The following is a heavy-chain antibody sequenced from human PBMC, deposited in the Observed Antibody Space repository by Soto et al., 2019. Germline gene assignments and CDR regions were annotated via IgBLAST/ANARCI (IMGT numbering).Heavy chain of an antibody. CDR2: ISFAGDT. CDR3: AREYCTSTICYDYMDV. J-gene: IGHJ6*03. V-gene: IGHV3-13*01. Sequence: GGSLRLSCAASGFTFSSHDMHWVHQVTGKGLEWVSAISFAGDTYYSNSVEGRFTISRDNGKNSLFLQMDSLRAGDTAVYYCAREYCTSTICYDYMDVWGKGTTVTVSS. CDR1: GFTFSSHD. D-gene: IGHD2-2*01.